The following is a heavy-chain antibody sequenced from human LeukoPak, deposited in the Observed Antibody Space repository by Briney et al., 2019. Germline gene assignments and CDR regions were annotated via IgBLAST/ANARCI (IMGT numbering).Heavy chain of an antibody. D-gene: IGHD3-10*01. CDR3: ARDHGSGSNLLDY. CDR2: ITAYNGNT. V-gene: IGHV1-18*01. CDR1: GYTFSSYG. Sequence: ASVKVPCKASGYTFSSYGISWVRQAPGQGLEWMGWITAYNGNTNYAQKLQDRVTMTTDTSTSTAYMELRSLRSDDTAVYYCARDHGSGSNLLDYWGQGTLVTVSS. J-gene: IGHJ4*02.